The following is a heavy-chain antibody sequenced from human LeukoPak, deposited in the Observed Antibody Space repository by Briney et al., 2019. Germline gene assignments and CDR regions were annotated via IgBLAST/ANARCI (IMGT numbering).Heavy chain of an antibody. Sequence: SEALSLTCAVYGGSFSGYYWSWIRQPPGKGLEWIGEINHSGSTNYNPSLKSRVTISVDTSKNQFSLRLNSVTAADTAMYYCAKSGGYGLIDYWGQGTRVTVSS. CDR2: INHSGST. J-gene: IGHJ4*02. CDR1: GGSFSGYY. CDR3: AKSGGYGLIDY. V-gene: IGHV4-34*01. D-gene: IGHD1-26*01.